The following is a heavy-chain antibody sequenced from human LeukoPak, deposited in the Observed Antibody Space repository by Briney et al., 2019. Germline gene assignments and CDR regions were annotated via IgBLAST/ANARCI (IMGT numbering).Heavy chain of an antibody. V-gene: IGHV4-31*03. CDR2: IYYSGST. Sequence: PSQTLSLTCTVSGVSISSGGYYWSWLRQHPGKGLEWIGYIYYSGSTYYNPSLKSRVSISVDTSKNQFSLKLSSVTAADTAVYYCARSYYYGSGSYYWFDPWGQGTLVTVSS. CDR3: ARSYYYGSGSYYWFDP. J-gene: IGHJ5*02. CDR1: GVSISSGGYY. D-gene: IGHD3-10*01.